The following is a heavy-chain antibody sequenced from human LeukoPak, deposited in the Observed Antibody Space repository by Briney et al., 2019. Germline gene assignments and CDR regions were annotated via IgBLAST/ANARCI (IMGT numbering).Heavy chain of an antibody. D-gene: IGHD2-15*01. CDR1: GGSISSSSYY. CDR2: IYYSGST. Sequence: PSETLSLTCTVSGGSISSSSYYWGWIRQPPGKGLEWIGSIYYSGSTYYNPSLKSRVTISVDTSKNQFSLKLSSVTAADTAVYYCARLRVQWGCFDYWGQGTLVTVSS. CDR3: ARLRVQWGCFDY. J-gene: IGHJ4*02. V-gene: IGHV4-39*01.